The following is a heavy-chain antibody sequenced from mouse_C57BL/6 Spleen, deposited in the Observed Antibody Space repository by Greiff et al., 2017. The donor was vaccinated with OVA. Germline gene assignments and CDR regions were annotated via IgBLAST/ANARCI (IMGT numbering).Heavy chain of an antibody. Sequence: VQLQESGAELVRPGASVKLSCKASGYTFTDYYINWVKQRPGQGLEWIARIYPGSGNTYYNEKFKGKATLTAEKSSSTAYMQLSSLTSEDSAVYFCARGGANLGRDFDYWGQGTTLTVSS. V-gene: IGHV1-76*01. CDR2: IYPGSGNT. D-gene: IGHD4-1*01. J-gene: IGHJ2*01. CDR1: GYTFTDYY. CDR3: ARGGANLGRDFDY.